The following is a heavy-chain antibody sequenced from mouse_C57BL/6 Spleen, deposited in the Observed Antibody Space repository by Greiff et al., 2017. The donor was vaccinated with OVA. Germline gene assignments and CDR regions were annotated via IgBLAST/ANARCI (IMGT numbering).Heavy chain of an antibody. CDR1: GFTFSDAW. CDR3: TGGTYYSNYAYYYAMDY. D-gene: IGHD2-5*01. J-gene: IGHJ4*01. CDR2: IRNKANNHAT. Sequence: EVMLVESGGGLVQPGGSMKLSCAASGFTFSDAWMDWVRQSPEKGLEWVAEIRNKANNHATYYAESVKGRFTILRDDSKSSVYLQMNSLRAEDTGIYYCTGGTYYSNYAYYYAMDYWGQGTSVTVSS. V-gene: IGHV6-6*01.